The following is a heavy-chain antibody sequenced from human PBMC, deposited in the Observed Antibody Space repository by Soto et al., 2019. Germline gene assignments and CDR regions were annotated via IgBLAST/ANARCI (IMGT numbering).Heavy chain of an antibody. CDR1: GFTFSNSN. CDR2: ISSNSRVI. J-gene: IGHJ4*02. V-gene: IGHV3-48*02. Sequence: EVQLVESGGGLVQPGGSLRLSCAASGFTFSNSNMDWVRQAPGKGLEWISYISSNSRVIYYADSVKGRFTISRDNAKNSLFLQMSGLRDEDTAVYYWARESNMGDFWGQGTLVTVSS. D-gene: IGHD3-10*01. CDR3: ARESNMGDF.